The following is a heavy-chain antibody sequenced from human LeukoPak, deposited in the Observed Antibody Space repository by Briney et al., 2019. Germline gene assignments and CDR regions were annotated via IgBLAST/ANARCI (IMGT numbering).Heavy chain of an antibody. Sequence: TPSETLSLTCTVSGGSISSYYWSWIRQPAGKGLEWIGHIYDSGSTTYNPSLKSRVTMSVDTSKNQFSLNLSSVTAADTAVYYCARGRIGGPKAPFDYWGQGTLVTVSS. CDR3: ARGRIGGPKAPFDY. CDR1: GGSISSYY. D-gene: IGHD3-16*01. V-gene: IGHV4-4*07. J-gene: IGHJ4*02. CDR2: IYDSGST.